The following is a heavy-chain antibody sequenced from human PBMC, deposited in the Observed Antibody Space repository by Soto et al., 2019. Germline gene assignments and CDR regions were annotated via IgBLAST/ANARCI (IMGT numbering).Heavy chain of an antibody. CDR1: DGSITNGEW. D-gene: IGHD1-26*01. Sequence: QVQLQESGTGLVEPSGTLSLTCNVYDGSITNGEWCSWVRQPPGKGLEWIGEVYHNGHPNYNASLKSRVTVSVDKSRTQFSLRLTSVTPADTAVYYCATRGIVGPIYWGQGTLVTVSS. CDR3: ATRGIVGPIY. CDR2: VYHNGHP. J-gene: IGHJ4*02. V-gene: IGHV4-4*02.